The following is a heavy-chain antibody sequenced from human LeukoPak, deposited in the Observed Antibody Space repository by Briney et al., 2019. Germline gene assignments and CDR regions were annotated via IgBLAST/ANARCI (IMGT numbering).Heavy chain of an antibody. D-gene: IGHD5-18*01. J-gene: IGHJ4*02. V-gene: IGHV3-53*01. CDR1: GFTVPDNY. CDR2: IYGGGDT. Sequence: PGGSLRLSCAASGFTVPDNYMNWVRQSSGKGLEWVSVIYGGGDTNYADSVKGRFTISRDNAKNSLFLQMNSLRAEDTAVYYCARGGRIQLWLRGSPYYFDYWGQGTLVTVSS. CDR3: ARGGRIQLWLRGSPYYFDY.